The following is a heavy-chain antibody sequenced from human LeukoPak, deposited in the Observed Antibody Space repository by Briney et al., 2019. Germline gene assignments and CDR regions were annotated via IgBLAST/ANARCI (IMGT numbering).Heavy chain of an antibody. J-gene: IGHJ4*02. V-gene: IGHV4-4*07. CDR1: GGSITTYH. CDR3: ARTTVTTSFDY. D-gene: IGHD4-17*01. Sequence: SETLSLTCTVSGGSITTYHWSWIRQPAGKGLEWIGRIFPSGSTNYNPSLKSRVTISVDTSRSQFSLKLSSVTAADTAVYYCARTTVTTSFDYWGRGTLVTVSS. CDR2: IFPSGST.